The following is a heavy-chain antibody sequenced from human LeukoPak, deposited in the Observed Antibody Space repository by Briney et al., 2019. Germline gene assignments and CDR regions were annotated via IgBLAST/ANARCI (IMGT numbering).Heavy chain of an antibody. CDR3: AKSHEPYYYDSSGYYNDY. Sequence: GGSLRLSCAASGFRFSGYGMSWVRQAPGKGLEWVSSISAGSGSTDYADSVKGRFTISRDDSKNTLYLQMKSLRAEDTAVYYCAKSHEPYYYDSSGYYNDYWGQGTLVTVSS. D-gene: IGHD3-22*01. CDR1: GFRFSGYG. V-gene: IGHV3-23*01. J-gene: IGHJ4*02. CDR2: ISAGSGST.